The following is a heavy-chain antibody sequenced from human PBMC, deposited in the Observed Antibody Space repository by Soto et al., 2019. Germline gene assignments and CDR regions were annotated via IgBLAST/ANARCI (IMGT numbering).Heavy chain of an antibody. CDR2: MHHSGSS. CDR3: RRANTSGSPIDS. J-gene: IGHJ4*02. Sequence: QVQLQQSGPGLVEPSGTLSLTCAVSGGSVNSPNWWNWVRQPPETGLEWIGEMHHSGSSNYNPSLKTRLTLSVDKSNNELSINLNSVTAADTAIYYCRRANTSGSPIDSWGQGILVTVSS. V-gene: IGHV4-4*02. CDR1: GGSVNSPNW. D-gene: IGHD6-19*01.